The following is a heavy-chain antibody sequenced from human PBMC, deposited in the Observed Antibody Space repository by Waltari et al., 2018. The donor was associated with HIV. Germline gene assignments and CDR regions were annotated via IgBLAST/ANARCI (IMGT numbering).Heavy chain of an antibody. Sequence: QVQLVESGGGGVQRGRSLRLSCAAAGFTVSNFAMHWVRQAPGQGVEWVVGIWYDGKNKYYADSVKGRFTISRDNSKNTLYLQMNSLRVEDTAVYYCARGGYYYDISGYYHYWGQGTLVTVSS. CDR2: IWYDGKNK. CDR3: ARGGYYYDISGYYHY. D-gene: IGHD3-22*01. V-gene: IGHV3-33*01. J-gene: IGHJ4*02. CDR1: GFTVSNFA.